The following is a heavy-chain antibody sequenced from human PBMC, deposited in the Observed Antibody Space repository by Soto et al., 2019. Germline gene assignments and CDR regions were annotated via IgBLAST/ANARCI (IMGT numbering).Heavy chain of an antibody. CDR2: ISGSGGST. D-gene: IGHD3-22*01. V-gene: IGHV3-23*01. Sequence: PGGSLRLSCAASGFTFSSYAMSWVRQAPGKGLEWVSAISGSGGSTYYADSVKGRFTISRDNSKNTLYLQMNSLRAEDTAVYYCATYPEDYPTRGYYEFEKWGQGTLVKASS. CDR3: ATYPEDYPTRGYYEFEK. J-gene: IGHJ4*02. CDR1: GFTFSSYA.